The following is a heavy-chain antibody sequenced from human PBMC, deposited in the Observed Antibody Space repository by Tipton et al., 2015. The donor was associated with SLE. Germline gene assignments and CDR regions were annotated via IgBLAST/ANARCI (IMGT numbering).Heavy chain of an antibody. CDR1: GYTFTGHY. V-gene: IGHV1-46*01. CDR3: ARESGMMTVNSFDH. J-gene: IGHJ4*02. CDR2: INPRDDTT. Sequence: QLVQSGPEVKKPGASVKVSCMASGYTFTGHYMHWVRQAPGQGLEWMGIINPRDDTTAYTQKFQGRLTMTRDTSTSTFYMELSRLTSDDTAIYYCARESGMMTVNSFDHWGQGTLVTV. D-gene: IGHD1-26*01.